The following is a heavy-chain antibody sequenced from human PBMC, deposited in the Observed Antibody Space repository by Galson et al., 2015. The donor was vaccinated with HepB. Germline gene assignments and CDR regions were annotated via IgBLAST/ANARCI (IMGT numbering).Heavy chain of an antibody. CDR2: ISAYNGNT. CDR1: GYTFTSYG. V-gene: IGHV1-18*01. J-gene: IGHJ6*03. Sequence: SVKASCKASGYTFTSYGISWVRQAPGQGLEWMGWISAYNGNTNYAQKLQGRVTMTTDTSTSTAYMELRSLRSDDTAVYYCARDAGHTIFGLHYYYYYYMDVWGKGTTVTVSS. CDR3: ARDAGHTIFGLHYYYYYYMDV. D-gene: IGHD3-3*01.